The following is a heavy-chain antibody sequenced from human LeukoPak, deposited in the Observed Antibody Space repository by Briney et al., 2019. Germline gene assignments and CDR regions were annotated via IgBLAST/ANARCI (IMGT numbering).Heavy chain of an antibody. CDR1: GGTFSSYA. J-gene: IGHJ4*02. D-gene: IGHD6-19*01. CDR3: ARDPHSGWDY. CDR2: IIPIFGTA. V-gene: IGHV1-69*05. Sequence: SVKVSCKASGGTFSSYAMGWVRQAPGQGLEWMGRIIPIFGTANYAQKFQGRVTITTDESTSTAYMELSSLRSEDTAVYYCARDPHSGWDYWGQGTLVTVSS.